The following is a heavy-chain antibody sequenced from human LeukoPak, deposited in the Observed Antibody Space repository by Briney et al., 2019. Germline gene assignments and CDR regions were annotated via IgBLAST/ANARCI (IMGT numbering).Heavy chain of an antibody. CDR3: ARDERFLEWSPVDY. D-gene: IGHD3-3*01. J-gene: IGHJ4*02. Sequence: GASAKVSCKASGYTFTSYGISWVRQAPGQGLEWMGWISAYNGNTNYAQKLQGRVTMTTDTSTSTAYMELRSLRSDDTAVYYCARDERFLEWSPVDYWGQGTLVTVSS. CDR2: ISAYNGNT. CDR1: GYTFTSYG. V-gene: IGHV1-18*01.